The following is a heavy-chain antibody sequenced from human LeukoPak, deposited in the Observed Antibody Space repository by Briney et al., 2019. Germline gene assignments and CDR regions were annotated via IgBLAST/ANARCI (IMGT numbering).Heavy chain of an antibody. CDR1: GGTFSSYA. Sequence: ASVKVSCKASGGTFSSYAISWVRQAPGQGLEWMGGIIPIFGTANYAQKFQGRVTITADESTSTAYMELSSLRSEDTAVYYCARDPSGPYCSGGSCYSSPWFDPWGQGTLVTVSS. V-gene: IGHV1-69*13. J-gene: IGHJ5*02. D-gene: IGHD2-15*01. CDR3: ARDPSGPYCSGGSCYSSPWFDP. CDR2: IIPIFGTA.